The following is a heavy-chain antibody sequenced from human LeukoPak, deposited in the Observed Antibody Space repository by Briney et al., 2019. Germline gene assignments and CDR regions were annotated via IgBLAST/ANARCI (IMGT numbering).Heavy chain of an antibody. V-gene: IGHV3-23*01. Sequence: GGSLRLSCAASGFTFSSYAMGWVRQAPGKGLEWVSAISGRYDSTYYADSVKGRFTISRDNSRSTLYLQMNSLRAEDTAVYYCAKRYPQAAAGKYYFDYWGQGTLVTVSS. J-gene: IGHJ4*02. CDR1: GFTFSSYA. CDR2: ISGRYDST. D-gene: IGHD6-13*01. CDR3: AKRYPQAAAGKYYFDY.